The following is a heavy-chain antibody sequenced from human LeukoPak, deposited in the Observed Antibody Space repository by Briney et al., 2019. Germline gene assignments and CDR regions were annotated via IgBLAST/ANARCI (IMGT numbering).Heavy chain of an antibody. CDR2: IYYSGST. V-gene: IGHV4-59*08. Sequence: SETLSLTCTVSGGSISSYYWSWIRQPPGKGLEWIGYIYYSGSTNYNPSLKSRVTISADTSKNQFSLKLTSVTAADTAVYYCASGSTRYYYYYMDVWGKGTAVTISS. J-gene: IGHJ6*03. CDR3: ASGSTRYYYYYMDV. CDR1: GGSISSYY.